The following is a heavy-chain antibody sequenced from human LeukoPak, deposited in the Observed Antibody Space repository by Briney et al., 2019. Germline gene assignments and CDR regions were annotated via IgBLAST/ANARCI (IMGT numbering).Heavy chain of an antibody. Sequence: GGSLRLSCAASGLTFSSYWMNWVGKAPGKGRVWVSRIASDGSSTTYADSVKGRFSISRDNAKNTLYLQMNSLRVEDTAVYYCARGRPHGNDYWGQGTLVTVSS. CDR2: IASDGSST. V-gene: IGHV3-74*01. D-gene: IGHD4-23*01. CDR1: GLTFSSYW. CDR3: ARGRPHGNDY. J-gene: IGHJ4*02.